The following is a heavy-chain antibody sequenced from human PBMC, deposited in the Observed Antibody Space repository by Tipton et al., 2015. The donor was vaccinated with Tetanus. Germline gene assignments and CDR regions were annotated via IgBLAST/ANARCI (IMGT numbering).Heavy chain of an antibody. CDR1: GFTFSDYW. D-gene: IGHD6-19*01. Sequence: SLRLSCAASGFTFSDYWMHWVRQAPGKGLVWVARIYNDGSETTYADSLRGRFTISRDNPKNTLYLHMDCLRADDTAVYYCVKVTGSSSGWGAHWGQGSLVAVSS. V-gene: IGHV3-74*01. CDR2: IYNDGSET. J-gene: IGHJ4*02. CDR3: VKVTGSSSGWGAH.